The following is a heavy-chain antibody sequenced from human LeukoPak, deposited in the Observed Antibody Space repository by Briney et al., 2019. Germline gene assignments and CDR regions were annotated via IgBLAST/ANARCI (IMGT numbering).Heavy chain of an antibody. D-gene: IGHD1-26*01. CDR2: ISGSGGST. V-gene: IGHV3-23*01. Sequence: GGSLRLSCAASGFTFSSYAMSWVRQAPGKGLEWVSVISGSGGSTYSADSVKGRFTISRDNSKNTLYLQMSSLRAEDTAVYFCAKSQDGGRLFHFDYWGQGTLVTVSS. J-gene: IGHJ4*02. CDR3: AKSQDGGRLFHFDY. CDR1: GFTFSSYA.